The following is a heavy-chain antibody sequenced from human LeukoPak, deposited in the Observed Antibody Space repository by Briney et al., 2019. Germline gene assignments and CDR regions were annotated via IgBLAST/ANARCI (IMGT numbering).Heavy chain of an antibody. D-gene: IGHD2-2*01. CDR1: GYTFTGYY. CDR2: INSNRGGT. J-gene: IGHJ5*02. V-gene: IGHV1-2*06. CDR3: ARVSRFYCSSTSCYGSYWFDP. Sequence: ASVKVSCEASGYTFTGYYMHWVRQAPGRGREWMGRINSNRGGTNNAQRFQGRVTMNRDTYISTAYMELSRLRSDDTAVYYCARVSRFYCSSTSCYGSYWFDPWGQGTLVTVSS.